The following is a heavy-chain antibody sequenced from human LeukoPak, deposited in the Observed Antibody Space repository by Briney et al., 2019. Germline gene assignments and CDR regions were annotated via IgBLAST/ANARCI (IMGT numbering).Heavy chain of an antibody. Sequence: ASVKVSCKASGGTFTSYYMHWVRQAPGQGLEWMGIINPSGGSTSYAQKFQGRVTMTRDTSTSTVYMELSSLRSEDTAVYYCARDMGSGSYWYYFDYWGQGTLVTVSS. D-gene: IGHD3-10*01. CDR3: ARDMGSGSYWYYFDY. J-gene: IGHJ4*02. CDR1: GGTFTSYY. V-gene: IGHV1-46*01. CDR2: INPSGGST.